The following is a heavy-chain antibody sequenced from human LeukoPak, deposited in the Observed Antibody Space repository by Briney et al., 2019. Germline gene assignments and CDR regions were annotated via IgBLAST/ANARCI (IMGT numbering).Heavy chain of an antibody. J-gene: IGHJ4*02. CDR2: INHSGST. CDR3: AGYYYDSSGYYTFEY. Sequence: PSETLSLTCAVYGGSFSGYYWSWIRQPPGKGLEWIGEINHSGSTSYNPSLKSRVTISVDTSKNQFSLKLSSLTAADTAVYYCAGYYYDSSGYYTFEYWGQGTLVTVSS. CDR1: GGSFSGYY. V-gene: IGHV4-34*01. D-gene: IGHD3-22*01.